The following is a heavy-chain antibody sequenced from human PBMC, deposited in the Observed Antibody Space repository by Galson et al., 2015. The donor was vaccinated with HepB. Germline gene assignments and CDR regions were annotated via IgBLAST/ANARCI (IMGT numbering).Heavy chain of an antibody. CDR1: GFTFSSYG. J-gene: IGHJ6*03. CDR2: ISYDGSNK. Sequence: SLRLSCAASGFTFSSYGMHWVRQAPGKGLEWVAVISYDGSNKYYADSVKGRFTISRDNSKNTLYLQMNSLRAEDTAVYYCAKGGHSGYDPDYYYMDVWGKGTTVTVSS. CDR3: AKGGHSGYDPDYYYMDV. D-gene: IGHD5-12*01. V-gene: IGHV3-30*18.